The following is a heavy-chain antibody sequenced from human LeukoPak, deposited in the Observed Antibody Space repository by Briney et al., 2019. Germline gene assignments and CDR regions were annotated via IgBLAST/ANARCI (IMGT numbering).Heavy chain of an antibody. D-gene: IGHD6-13*01. CDR1: GFTVISNY. V-gene: IGHV3-53*01. J-gene: IGHJ4*02. Sequence: GGSLRLSCAASGFTVISNYMSWVRQAPGKGLEWVSVIYSGGSTYYADSVKGRFTISRDNSKNTLYLQMNSLRAEDTAVYYCAAERETYSSSWYYYWGQGTLVTVSS. CDR3: AAERETYSSSWYYY. CDR2: IYSGGST.